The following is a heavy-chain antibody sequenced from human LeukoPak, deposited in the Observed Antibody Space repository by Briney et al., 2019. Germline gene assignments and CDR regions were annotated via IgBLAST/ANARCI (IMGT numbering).Heavy chain of an antibody. CDR1: GGSISSGDYY. J-gene: IGHJ6*03. CDR2: IYTSGST. CDR3: ARAGLTTWDLYYYCMDV. D-gene: IGHD4-11*01. V-gene: IGHV4-61*02. Sequence: PSETLSLTCTVSGGSISSGDYYWSWIRQPPGKGLEWIGRIYTSGSTNYNPSLKSRVTISVDTSKNQFSLKLSSVTAADTAVYYCARAGLTTWDLYYYCMDVWGKGTTVTVSS.